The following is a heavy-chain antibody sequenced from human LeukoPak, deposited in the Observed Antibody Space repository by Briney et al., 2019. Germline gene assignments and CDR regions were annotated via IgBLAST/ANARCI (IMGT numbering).Heavy chain of an antibody. D-gene: IGHD2-2*01. CDR2: IYSGGST. Sequence: PGGSLRLSCAASGFTVSSNYMSWVRQAPGKGLEWVSVIYSGGSTYYADSVKGRFTISRDNSKNTLYLQMNSLRAEDTAVYYCARDPPQYCSSTSCYYYYYMDVWGKGTTVTVSS. V-gene: IGHV3-66*01. CDR3: ARDPPQYCSSTSCYYYYYMDV. CDR1: GFTVSSNY. J-gene: IGHJ6*03.